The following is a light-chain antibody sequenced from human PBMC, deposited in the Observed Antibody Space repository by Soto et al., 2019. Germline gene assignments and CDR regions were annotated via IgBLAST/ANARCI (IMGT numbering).Light chain of an antibody. Sequence: EVILTQSTAALSVSPGEIATLSLMASQNVNIGLAWYQQKPGQPPRLLIYGASARATGFPARFSGSGSGTDFTLTIDSLQSEDFAVYYCQQYINWPLTFGGGTKVDNK. J-gene: IGKJ4*01. CDR2: GAS. V-gene: IGKV3-15*01. CDR3: QQYINWPLT. CDR1: QNVNIG.